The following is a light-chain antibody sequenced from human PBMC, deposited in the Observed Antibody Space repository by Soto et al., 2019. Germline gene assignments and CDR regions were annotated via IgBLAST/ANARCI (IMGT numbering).Light chain of an antibody. CDR3: QQSYSTPRT. V-gene: IGKV1-39*01. Sequence: DIQMTQSPSSLSASVGARVTITCRASQSISNYLNWYQQKPGKAPHLLIYAASSLQSGVPSRFSGSGSGTDFSLAISSLQPEDFATYYCQQSYSTPRTFGQGTKVEIK. J-gene: IGKJ1*01. CDR2: AAS. CDR1: QSISNY.